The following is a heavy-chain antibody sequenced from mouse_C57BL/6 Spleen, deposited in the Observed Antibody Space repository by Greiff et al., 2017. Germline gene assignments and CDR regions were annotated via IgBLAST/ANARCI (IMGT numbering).Heavy chain of an antibody. J-gene: IGHJ3*01. Sequence: VQLQQSGAELVRPGASVTLSCKASGYTFTDYEMHWVKQTPVHGLEWIGAIDPETGGTAYNQKFKGKAILTAVKSSSTAYMGLRSLASEDAAVYYCTKNCCSSSWFAYWGQGTLVTVSA. CDR2: IDPETGGT. V-gene: IGHV1-15*01. D-gene: IGHD1-1*01. CDR1: GYTFTDYE. CDR3: TKNCCSSSWFAY.